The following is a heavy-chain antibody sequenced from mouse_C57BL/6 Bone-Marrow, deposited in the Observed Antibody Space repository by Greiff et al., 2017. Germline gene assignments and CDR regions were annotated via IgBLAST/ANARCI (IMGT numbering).Heavy chain of an antibody. J-gene: IGHJ4*01. CDR3: ARNGWAMDY. Sequence: QVQLKESGAELVRPGASVKLSCKASGYTFTDYYINCVKQRPGQGLEWIARIYPGSGNTYYNEKFKGKATLTAEKSSSTAYMQLSSLTSEDSAVYFCARNGWAMDYWGQGTSVTVSS. D-gene: IGHD3-3*01. CDR2: IYPGSGNT. V-gene: IGHV1-76*01. CDR1: GYTFTDYY.